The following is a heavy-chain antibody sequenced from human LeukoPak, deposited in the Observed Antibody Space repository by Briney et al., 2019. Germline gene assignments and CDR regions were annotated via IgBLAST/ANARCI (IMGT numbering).Heavy chain of an antibody. J-gene: IGHJ5*02. V-gene: IGHV4-39*02. CDR3: ARDLWAHYYGSGSYFRWFDP. D-gene: IGHD3-10*01. Sequence: SETLSLTCTVSGGSISSDTHFWGWIRQPPGKGLEWIGSINYSGTTYYNLSLRSRVTISVDTSKNQFSLKLSSVTAADTALYYCARDLWAHYYGSGSYFRWFDPWGQGTLVTVSS. CDR2: INYSGTT. CDR1: GGSISSDTHF.